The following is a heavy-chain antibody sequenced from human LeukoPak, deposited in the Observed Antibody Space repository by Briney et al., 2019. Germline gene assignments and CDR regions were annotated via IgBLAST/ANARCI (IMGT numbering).Heavy chain of an antibody. V-gene: IGHV4-38-2*02. CDR3: ARSLYGSDSFDI. Sequence: ETLSLTCTVSGYSISSGYYWGWIRQPPGKGLEWIGSFYRSGSTNYNPSLKSRVTISVDTSKNQFSLKLSSVTAADTAVYYCARSLYGSDSFDIWGQGTMVTVSS. D-gene: IGHD3-10*01. CDR1: GYSISSGYY. J-gene: IGHJ3*02. CDR2: FYRSGST.